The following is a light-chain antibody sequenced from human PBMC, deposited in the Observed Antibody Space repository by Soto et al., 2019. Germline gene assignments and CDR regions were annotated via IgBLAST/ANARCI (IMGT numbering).Light chain of an antibody. CDR1: HSVTTH. CDR2: DAS. J-gene: IGKJ5*01. V-gene: IGKV3-11*01. CDR3: QQRSDSIT. Sequence: EIVMTKTQDTLSLSPGDXATLSCWASHSVTTHLAWFQQRPGQTPRLLIYDASTRAPGIPARFSGRGSGADFTLTICSLEPEDFAVYYCQQRSDSITFAHGTRPEI.